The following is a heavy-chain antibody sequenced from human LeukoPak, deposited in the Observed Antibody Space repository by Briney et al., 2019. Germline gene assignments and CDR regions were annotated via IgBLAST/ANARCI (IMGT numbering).Heavy chain of an antibody. D-gene: IGHD4-11*01. J-gene: IGHJ4*02. Sequence: GASVKVSCKASGYTFTGYFMHWVRQAPGQGLQWLGWINLNSGYTNYARRFQGRVTMTRDTSITIAYMEMRGLRSDDTAVYYCAAALDLDYSMISDFWGQGTLVTVSS. CDR1: GYTFTGYF. CDR3: AAALDLDYSMISDF. CDR2: INLNSGYT. V-gene: IGHV1-2*02.